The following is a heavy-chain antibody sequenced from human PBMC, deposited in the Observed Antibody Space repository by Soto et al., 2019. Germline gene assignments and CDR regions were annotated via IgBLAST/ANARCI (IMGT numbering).Heavy chain of an antibody. Sequence: EVQLVESGGGLVQPGGSLRLSCAASGFTVSNNYMTWVRQAPGRGLDWVSIIFSAGSTYYADSVRGRFTISRDNSKNTLYLQMSSLRAGDTAIYYCARGAGGNSWRSPTFDSWGQGTLVTVSS. CDR3: ARGAGGNSWRSPTFDS. CDR1: GFTVSNNY. V-gene: IGHV3-66*01. J-gene: IGHJ4*02. CDR2: IFSAGST. D-gene: IGHD5-18*01.